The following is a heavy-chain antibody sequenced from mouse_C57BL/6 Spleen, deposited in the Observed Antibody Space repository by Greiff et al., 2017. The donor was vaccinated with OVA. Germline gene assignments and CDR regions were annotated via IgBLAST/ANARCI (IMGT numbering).Heavy chain of an antibody. J-gene: IGHJ4*01. V-gene: IGHV5-9*01. CDR2: ISGGGGNT. CDR3: ARQGNYGAMDY. Sequence: EVQGVESGGGLVKPGGSLKLSCAASGFTFSSYTMSWVRQTPEKRLEWVATISGGGGNTYYPDSVKGRFTISRDNAKNTLYLQMSSLRSEDTALYYCARQGNYGAMDYWGQGTSVTVSS. D-gene: IGHD1-1*01. CDR1: GFTFSSYT.